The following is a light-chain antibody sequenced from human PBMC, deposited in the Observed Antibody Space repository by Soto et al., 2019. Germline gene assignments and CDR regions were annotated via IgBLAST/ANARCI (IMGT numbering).Light chain of an antibody. V-gene: IGKV3-20*01. CDR1: QSVPSTY. Sequence: VFSQPPGRLSLSPGERATLSCRASQSVPSTYFAWYQQKSGQPPRLLISGTSNRATGIPDRFSGSGSGRDFTLTISRLEPEDFAVYFCQQFGNSPWTLGQGTKVDIK. CDR3: QQFGNSPWT. CDR2: GTS. J-gene: IGKJ1*01.